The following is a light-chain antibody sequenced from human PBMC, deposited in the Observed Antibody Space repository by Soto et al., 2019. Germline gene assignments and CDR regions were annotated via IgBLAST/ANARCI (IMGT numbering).Light chain of an antibody. Sequence: EIVLTQSQGTLSLSPGERATLSCRASQSASSSSLAWYQQKPGQAPRLLIYGASSRATGIPDRFSGRGSGTDVPITISRLEPDDFSVYYCQQNRRSPGTFGQGTKVEIK. CDR2: GAS. J-gene: IGKJ1*01. CDR1: QSASSSS. CDR3: QQNRRSPGT. V-gene: IGKV3-20*01.